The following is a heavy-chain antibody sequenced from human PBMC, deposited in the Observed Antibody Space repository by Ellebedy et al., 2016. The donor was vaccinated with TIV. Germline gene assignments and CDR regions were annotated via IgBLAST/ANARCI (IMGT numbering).Heavy chain of an antibody. Sequence: ESLKISCAASGFTFSDYYMSWIRQAPGKGLEWFGEIDHRGTTTYNPSLESRVIISVDTSKNQFSLKVRSVTAADTGIYYCARSGTYARSSLFDYWGQGNLVTVSS. CDR3: ARSGTYARSSLFDY. D-gene: IGHD1-26*01. CDR2: IDHRGTT. CDR1: GFTFSDYY. V-gene: IGHV4-34*01. J-gene: IGHJ4*02.